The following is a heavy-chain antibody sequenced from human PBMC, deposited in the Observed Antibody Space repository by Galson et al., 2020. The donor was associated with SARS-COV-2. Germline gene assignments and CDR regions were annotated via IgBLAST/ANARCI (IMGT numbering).Heavy chain of an antibody. CDR3: ARGATVITKFYYGLDV. CDR1: GFTFSDHY. J-gene: IGHJ6*02. Sequence: GGSLRLSCVASGFTFSDHYMDWVRQAPGKGLEWVGRSRNQVRSYTTEYAASVKGRFIISRDDSQNSLYLQMNSLTTEDTAVYYCARGATVITKFYYGLDVWGQGTTVTVSS. D-gene: IGHD1-26*01. CDR2: SRNQVRSYTT. V-gene: IGHV3-72*01.